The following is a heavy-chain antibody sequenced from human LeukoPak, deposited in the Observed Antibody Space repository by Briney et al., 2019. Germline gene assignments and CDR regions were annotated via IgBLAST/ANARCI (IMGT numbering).Heavy chain of an antibody. Sequence: WASVKVSXKASGYTFTGYYMHWVRQAPGQGLEWMGWINPNSGGTNYAQKFQGRVTMTRDTSISTAYMELSRLRSDDTAVYYCARTDTAMATDAFDIWGQGTMVTVSS. J-gene: IGHJ3*02. V-gene: IGHV1-2*02. CDR2: INPNSGGT. CDR1: GYTFTGYY. D-gene: IGHD5-18*01. CDR3: ARTDTAMATDAFDI.